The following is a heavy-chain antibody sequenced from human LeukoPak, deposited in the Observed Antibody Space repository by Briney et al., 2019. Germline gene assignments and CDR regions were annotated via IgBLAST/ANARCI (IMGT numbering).Heavy chain of an antibody. CDR1: GFTFSSYW. CDR3: ARDFNSGDYVEAY. Sequence: GGSLRLSCAASGFTFSSYWMSWVRQAPGKGLEWVANIKQDGSEKYYVDSVKGRFTISRDNAKNSLYLQMNSLRAEDTAVYYCARDFNSGDYVEAYWGQGTLVTVSS. J-gene: IGHJ4*02. V-gene: IGHV3-7*01. CDR2: IKQDGSEK. D-gene: IGHD4-17*01.